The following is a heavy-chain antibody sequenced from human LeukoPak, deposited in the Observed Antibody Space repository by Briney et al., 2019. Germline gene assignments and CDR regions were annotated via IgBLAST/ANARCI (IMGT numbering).Heavy chain of an antibody. D-gene: IGHD4-17*01. CDR3: ARDDYGAFDI. CDR1: GFTFDDYA. V-gene: IGHV3-9*01. Sequence: GGSLRLSCAASGFTFDDYAMHWVRQAPGKGLEWVSGISWNSGIVGYADSVKGRFAISRDNAKNSLYLQMNSLRAEDTAVYYCARDDYGAFDIWGQGTMVTVSS. CDR2: ISWNSGIV. J-gene: IGHJ3*02.